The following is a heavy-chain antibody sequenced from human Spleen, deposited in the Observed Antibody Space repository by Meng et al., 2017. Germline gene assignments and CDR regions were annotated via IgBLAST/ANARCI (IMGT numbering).Heavy chain of an antibody. CDR3: ARTYYDSKGAFDI. Sequence: ASVKVSCKASGYTFTGYYMHWVRQAPGQGLEWMGWINPNSGGTNYAQKFQGRVTMTRDTSISTAYMELSRLRSDDTAVYYCARTYYDSKGAFDIWGQGTMVTVSS. CDR2: INPNSGGT. V-gene: IGHV1-2*02. CDR1: GYTFTGYY. D-gene: IGHD3-22*01. J-gene: IGHJ3*02.